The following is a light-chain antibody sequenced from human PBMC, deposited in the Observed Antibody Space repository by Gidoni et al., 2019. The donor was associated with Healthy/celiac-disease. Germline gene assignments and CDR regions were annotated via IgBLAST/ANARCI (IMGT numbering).Light chain of an antibody. CDR1: QSVSSN. J-gene: IGKJ1*01. CDR3: QQYNNWPPWT. CDR2: GAS. Sequence: ELVMTPSPATLSVSPGERAPLSCRAIQSVSSNLAWYQPKPGQAPRLLIYGASTMATGIPARFSGSGSWTEFTLTISSLQSEDSAVYYCQQYNNWPPWTFGQGTKVEI. V-gene: IGKV3-15*01.